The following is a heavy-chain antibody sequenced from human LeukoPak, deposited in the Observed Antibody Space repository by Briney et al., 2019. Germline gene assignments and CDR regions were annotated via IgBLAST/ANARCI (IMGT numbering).Heavy chain of an antibody. CDR2: ISRGGDYI. CDR1: GFTFSSYS. J-gene: IGHJ4*02. D-gene: IGHD3-22*01. Sequence: GGSLRLSCAASGFTFSSYSMNWVRQAPDKGLEWVSSISRGGDYIYYADSVKGRFTISRDNAKNSLYLQMNSLRAEDTAVYYCARDLSTGYYFDSWGQGTLVTVSS. V-gene: IGHV3-21*01. CDR3: ARDLSTGYYFDS.